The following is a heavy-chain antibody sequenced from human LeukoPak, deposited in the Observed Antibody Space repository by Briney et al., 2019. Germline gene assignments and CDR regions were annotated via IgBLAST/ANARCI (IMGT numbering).Heavy chain of an antibody. J-gene: IGHJ4*02. V-gene: IGHV4-4*02. CDR3: ARRVGEIPH. Sequence: KASGTLSLTCTVSGDPISSSDWSTWVRQAPGKGLEWIGEISHSGSPNYNPSLKSRVTISIDKSKNQFSLKLTSVTAADTAVYYCARRVGEIPHWGQGLVVTVSS. CDR2: ISHSGSP. CDR1: GDPISSSDW. D-gene: IGHD3-10*01.